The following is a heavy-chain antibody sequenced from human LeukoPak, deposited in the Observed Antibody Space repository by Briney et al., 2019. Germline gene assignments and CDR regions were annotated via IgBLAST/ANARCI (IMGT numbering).Heavy chain of an antibody. CDR3: ARDLYDFWSGYYWGYYYMDV. CDR2: ISSSSSYI. V-gene: IGHV3-21*01. J-gene: IGHJ6*03. Sequence: GGSLRLSCAASGFTFSSYSMNWVRQAPGKGLEWVSSISSSSSYIYYADSVKGRFTISRDNAKNSLYLQMNSLRAEDTAVYYCARDLYDFWSGYYWGYYYMDVWGKGTTVTISS. CDR1: GFTFSSYS. D-gene: IGHD3-3*01.